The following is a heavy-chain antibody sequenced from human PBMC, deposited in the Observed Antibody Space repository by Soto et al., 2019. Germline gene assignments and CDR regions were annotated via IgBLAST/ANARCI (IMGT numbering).Heavy chain of an antibody. CDR2: ISGSGGST. CDR1: GFTFSSYA. Sequence: EVQLLESGGGLVQPGGSLRLSCAASGFTFSSYAMSWVRQAPGKGLEWVSAISGSGGSTYYADSVKGRFTISRDNSKNTLYLQMNSLRAEDTAVYYCARSSSSPGDAFDSWGQGTMVTVSS. V-gene: IGHV3-23*01. D-gene: IGHD6-6*01. CDR3: ARSSSSPGDAFDS. J-gene: IGHJ3*02.